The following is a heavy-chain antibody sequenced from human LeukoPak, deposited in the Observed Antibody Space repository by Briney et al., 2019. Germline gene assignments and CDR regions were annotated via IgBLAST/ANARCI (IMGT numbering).Heavy chain of an antibody. CDR3: ARGGVGPNWRNWFDP. D-gene: IGHD2-8*02. V-gene: IGHV5-51*01. Sequence: GESLKISCKGSGYSFTSYWIAWVRQMPGKGLECMGIIYPGDSDTKYSPSFQGQVTISVDKSISTAYLQWSSLKASDSAMYYCARGGVGPNWRNWFDPWGQGTLVTVSS. CDR2: IYPGDSDT. J-gene: IGHJ5*02. CDR1: GYSFTSYW.